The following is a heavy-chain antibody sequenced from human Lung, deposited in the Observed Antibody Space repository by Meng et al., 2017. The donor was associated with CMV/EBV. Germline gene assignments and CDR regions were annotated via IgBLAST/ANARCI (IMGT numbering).Heavy chain of an antibody. J-gene: IGHJ4*02. CDR1: GFTFDDYA. CDR2: ISGNGGTK. CDR3: ARGPRWSRLGMDF. V-gene: IGHV3-9*01. D-gene: IGHD4-23*01. Sequence: SLKISCAASGFTFDDYAMPWVRQAPGRGLEWVSCISGNGGTKYYADSVKGRFIVSRDNAKNLLYLQMNSLGAEDTALYYCARGPRWSRLGMDFWGQGKXVTVDS.